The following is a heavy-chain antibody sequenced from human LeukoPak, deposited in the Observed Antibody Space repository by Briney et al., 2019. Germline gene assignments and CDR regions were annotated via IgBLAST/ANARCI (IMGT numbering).Heavy chain of an antibody. CDR1: GFTFSSYS. CDR3: ARDGYSSGWYYYYGMDV. Sequence: GGSLRLSCAASGFTFSSYSMNWVCQAPGKGLEWVANIKQDGSEKYYVDSVKGRFTISRDNAKNSLYLQMNSLRAEDTAVYYCARDGYSSGWYYYYGMDVWGQGTTVTVSS. V-gene: IGHV3-7*01. CDR2: IKQDGSEK. J-gene: IGHJ6*02. D-gene: IGHD6-19*01.